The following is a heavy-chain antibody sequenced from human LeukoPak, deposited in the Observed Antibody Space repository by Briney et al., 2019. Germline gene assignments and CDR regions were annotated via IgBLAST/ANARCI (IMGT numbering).Heavy chain of an antibody. CDR2: MNPNSGNT. CDR1: GYTFTSYD. CDR3: ARGNIAVPGTPYYFEY. V-gene: IGHV1-8*03. J-gene: IGHJ4*02. Sequence: ASVKVSCKASGYTFTSYDINWVRQATGQGLEWMGWMNPNSGNTGYAQKFQGRVTITRNTSISTAYMEVSSLRSEDTAVYYCARGNIAVPGTPYYFEYWGQGTLVTVSS. D-gene: IGHD6-19*01.